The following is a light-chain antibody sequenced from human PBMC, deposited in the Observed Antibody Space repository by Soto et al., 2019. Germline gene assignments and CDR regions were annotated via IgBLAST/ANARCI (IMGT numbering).Light chain of an antibody. CDR2: EVI. CDR3: CSYVVPSPHM. Sequence: QSALTQPASVSGSPGQSITISCTGTSSDVGTYNLVSWYQQNPGKAPKLLIYEVIKRPSGVSDRFSGSVSGNTASLTISLLQAEDEADSYCCSYVVPSPHMFGGGTKVTVL. J-gene: IGLJ3*02. CDR1: SSDVGTYNL. V-gene: IGLV2-23*02.